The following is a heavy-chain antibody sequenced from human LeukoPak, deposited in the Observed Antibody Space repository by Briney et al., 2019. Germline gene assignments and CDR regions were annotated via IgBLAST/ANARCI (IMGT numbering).Heavy chain of an antibody. CDR1: GFTFSSYW. V-gene: IGHV3-74*01. J-gene: IGHJ3*02. CDR2: IKSDGSST. CDR3: ARVDSIAAADSTRSPAFDI. D-gene: IGHD6-13*01. Sequence: GGSLRVSCAASGFTFSSYWMHWVRQAPGKGLVWVSRIKSDGSSTSYADSVKGRFTISRDNAKNTLYLQMNSLRAEDTAVYYCARVDSIAAADSTRSPAFDIWGQGTMVTVSS.